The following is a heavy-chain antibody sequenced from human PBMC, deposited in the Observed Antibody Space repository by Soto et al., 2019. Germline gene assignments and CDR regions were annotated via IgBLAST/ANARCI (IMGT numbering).Heavy chain of an antibody. CDR1: GGSISSSNW. D-gene: IGHD2-2*01. Sequence: SETLSLTCAVSGGSISSSNWWSWVRQPPGKGLEWIGEIYHSGSTNYNPSLKSRVTISVDNSKNQFSLKLSSVTAADTAVYYCASRYCSSTSCFNYYYYGMDVWGQGTTVTVSS. V-gene: IGHV4-4*02. J-gene: IGHJ6*02. CDR2: IYHSGST. CDR3: ASRYCSSTSCFNYYYYGMDV.